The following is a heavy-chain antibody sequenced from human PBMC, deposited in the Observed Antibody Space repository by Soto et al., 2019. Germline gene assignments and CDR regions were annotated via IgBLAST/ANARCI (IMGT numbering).Heavy chain of an antibody. CDR2: ISYDGSNT. CDR3: AKSVAESELSREYYFDD. CDR1: GFTFSRYG. V-gene: IGHV3-30*18. Sequence: QVQLVESGGGVVQPGRSLGLSCAASGFTFSRYGMHWVSQAPGKGLEWVALISYDGSNTYYADSVKGRFTISRDNSSSTLYLQMNSLRAADTAVYYCAKSVAESELSREYYFDDWGQGTRVTVSS. J-gene: IGHJ4*02. D-gene: IGHD1-26*01.